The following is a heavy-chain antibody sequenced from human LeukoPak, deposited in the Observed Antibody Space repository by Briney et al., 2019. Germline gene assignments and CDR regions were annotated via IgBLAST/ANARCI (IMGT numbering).Heavy chain of an antibody. Sequence: SETLSLTCTVSGGSISSYYWNWIRQPPGKGLEWIGYIYYSGSTNYNPSLKSRVSISVDTSKNQFSLKLSSVTAADTAVYYCAKGNRWELPIDYWGQGTLVTVSS. V-gene: IGHV4-59*01. CDR2: IYYSGST. J-gene: IGHJ4*02. CDR1: GGSISSYY. CDR3: AKGNRWELPIDY. D-gene: IGHD1-26*01.